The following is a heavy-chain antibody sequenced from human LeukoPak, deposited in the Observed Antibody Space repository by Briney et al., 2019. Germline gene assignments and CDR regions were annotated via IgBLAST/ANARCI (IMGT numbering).Heavy chain of an antibody. CDR3: ARVRGSYFFDF. CDR2: ISSNGGST. D-gene: IGHD1-26*01. CDR1: GFTFSSYA. Sequence: GGSLRLSCAASGFTFSSYAMYWVRQAPGKGQEYVSSISSNGGSTYYANSVKGRFTISRDNSMNTLSLQMGSLRPADMAVYYCARVRGSYFFDFWGQGTLVTVSS. J-gene: IGHJ4*02. V-gene: IGHV3-64*01.